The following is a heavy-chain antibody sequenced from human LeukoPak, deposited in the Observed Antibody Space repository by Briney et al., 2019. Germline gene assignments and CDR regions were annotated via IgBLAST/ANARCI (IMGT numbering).Heavy chain of an antibody. J-gene: IGHJ4*02. CDR3: AKDIGPGYLVRGVITTAYFDY. V-gene: IGHV3-9*01. CDR1: GFTVDDYA. CDR2: ISWNSGSI. Sequence: GRSRRLSCAASGFTVDDYAMHWVRQAAGKGLEWVSGISWNSGSIGYADSVKGRFTISRDNAKNYLYLQMNSLRAEDTALYYCAKDIGPGYLVRGVITTAYFDYWGQGTLVTVSS. D-gene: IGHD3-10*01.